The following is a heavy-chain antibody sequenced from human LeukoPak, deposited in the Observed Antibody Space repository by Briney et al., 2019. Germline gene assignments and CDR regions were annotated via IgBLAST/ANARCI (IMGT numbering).Heavy chain of an antibody. D-gene: IGHD6-6*01. CDR3: AKDQRYSSSSRDFDY. CDR2: ISGSDGSI. CDR1: GFTFSSYA. J-gene: IGHJ4*02. Sequence: GGSLRLSCAASGFTFSSYAMSWVRQAPGKGLEWVSTISGSDGSIYYADSVKGRFTISRDNSKNTLYLQMNSLRAEDTAVYYCAKDQRYSSSSRDFDYWGQGTLITVSS. V-gene: IGHV3-23*01.